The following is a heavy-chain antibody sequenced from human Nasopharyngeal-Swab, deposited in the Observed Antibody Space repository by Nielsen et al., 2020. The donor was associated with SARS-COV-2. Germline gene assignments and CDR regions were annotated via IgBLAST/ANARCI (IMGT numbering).Heavy chain of an antibody. Sequence: VRQAPGKGLEWVSAISGGGGGTYYADSVKGRFTISRDNSKDTLCLQMHSLRAEDTAIYYCAKDAYDGSGYYYNQIEYWGQGSLVTVSS. CDR3: AKDAYDGSGYYYNQIEY. J-gene: IGHJ4*02. D-gene: IGHD3-22*01. CDR2: ISGGGGGT. V-gene: IGHV3-23*01.